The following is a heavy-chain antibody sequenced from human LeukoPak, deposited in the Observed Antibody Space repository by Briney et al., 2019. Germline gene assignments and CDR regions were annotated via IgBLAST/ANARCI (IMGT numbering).Heavy chain of an antibody. D-gene: IGHD1-1*01. Sequence: GGSLRLSCTASGFPFRDYRMNWVRQAPGEVLEWISYIGISSGNTKYADSVKGRFTISADNARNSLYLQMNSLRVEDTAVYYCARDHNYAFDNWGQGTLVSVSS. CDR3: ARDHNYAFDN. V-gene: IGHV3-21*05. J-gene: IGHJ4*02. CDR1: GFPFRDYR. CDR2: IGISSGNT.